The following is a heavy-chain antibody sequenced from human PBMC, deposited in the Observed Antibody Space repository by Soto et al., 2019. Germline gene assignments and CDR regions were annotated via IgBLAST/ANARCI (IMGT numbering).Heavy chain of an antibody. J-gene: IGHJ4*02. CDR2: INSDGTTT. CDR3: TRGGATGAGIYHLEN. Sequence: EVQLVESGGGLVQPGGSLRLSCAASGFTFTSNWMHWVRQAPGKGLVWVSRINSDGTTTTYADSVKGRFTISRDNAKNTLYLQVNSLGGEDTAVYCCTRGGATGAGIYHLENWGQGTLVTVSS. CDR1: GFTFTSNW. V-gene: IGHV3-74*01. D-gene: IGHD3-10*01.